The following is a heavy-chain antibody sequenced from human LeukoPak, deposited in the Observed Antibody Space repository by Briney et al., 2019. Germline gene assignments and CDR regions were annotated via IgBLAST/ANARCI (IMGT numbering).Heavy chain of an antibody. CDR2: ISYDGSNK. CDR1: GFTFSSYA. Sequence: GGSLRLSCVASGFTFSSYAMHWVRQAPGKGLEWVAVISYDGSNKYYADSVKGRFTISRDNSKNTLYLQMNSLRAEDTAVYYCARASGTDYWGQGTLVTVSS. CDR3: ARASGTDY. J-gene: IGHJ4*02. D-gene: IGHD3-10*01. V-gene: IGHV3-30-3*01.